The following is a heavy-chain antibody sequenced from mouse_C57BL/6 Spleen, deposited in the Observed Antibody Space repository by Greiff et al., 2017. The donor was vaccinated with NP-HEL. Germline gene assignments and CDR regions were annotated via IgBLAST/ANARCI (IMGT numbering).Heavy chain of an antibody. CDR3: ARSDPRYYDYPAWFAY. V-gene: IGHV14-3*01. J-gene: IGHJ3*01. Sequence: EVQLQQSVAELVRPGASVKLSCTASGFNIKNTYMPWVKQRPEQGLEWIGRIDPANGNTKYAPKFQGKATITADTSSNTAYLHLSSLTSEDTAIYYCARSDPRYYDYPAWFAYWGQGTLVTVSA. CDR2: IDPANGNT. CDR1: GFNIKNTY. D-gene: IGHD2-4*01.